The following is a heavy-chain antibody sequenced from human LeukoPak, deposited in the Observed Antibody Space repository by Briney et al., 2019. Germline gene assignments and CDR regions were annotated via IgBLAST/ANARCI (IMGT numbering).Heavy chain of an antibody. J-gene: IGHJ4*02. V-gene: IGHV1-69*04. D-gene: IGHD5-24*01. CDR3: ATHGYKTDY. Sequence: ASVKVSCKASGGTFSSYAISWVRQAHGQGLEWMGRIIPIFGIANYAQKFQGRVTITADKSTSTAYMELSSLRSEDTAVYYCATHGYKTDYWGQGTLVTVSS. CDR1: GGTFSSYA. CDR2: IIPIFGIA.